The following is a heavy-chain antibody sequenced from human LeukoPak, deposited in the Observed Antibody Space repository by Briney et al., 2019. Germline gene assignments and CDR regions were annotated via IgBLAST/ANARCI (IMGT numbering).Heavy chain of an antibody. D-gene: IGHD3-16*01. Sequence: GGSLRLSCAASGFTFSDYAMSWVRQAPGKGLEWVSTISGSGGSTYYSDSVKGRFTISRDNSKNTLYLQMNTLRAEDTAVYYCAKLEDTYASDYWGQGTLVTVSS. CDR1: GFTFSDYA. V-gene: IGHV3-23*01. J-gene: IGHJ4*02. CDR2: ISGSGGST. CDR3: AKLEDTYASDY.